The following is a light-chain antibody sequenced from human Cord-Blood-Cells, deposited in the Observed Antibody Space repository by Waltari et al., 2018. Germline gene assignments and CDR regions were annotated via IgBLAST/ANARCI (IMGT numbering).Light chain of an antibody. Sequence: DIQMTQSPSTLSASVGDRVTITCRASQGISSWLAWYQQKPGKAPKLLIYDASSLESGVPSRFSGSGSGTEFTLTISSLQPDDFATYYCQQYNSYLYTFGQGTKLEIK. CDR2: DAS. CDR1: QGISSW. CDR3: QQYNSYLYT. V-gene: IGKV1-5*01. J-gene: IGKJ2*01.